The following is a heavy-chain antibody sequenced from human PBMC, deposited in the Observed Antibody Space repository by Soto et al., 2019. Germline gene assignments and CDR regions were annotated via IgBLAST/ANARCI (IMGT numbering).Heavy chain of an antibody. J-gene: IGHJ5*02. Sequence: SVRLSGAASGLTLSSYGRHWFRQAPGKGLEWVAVISYDGSNKYYADSVKGRFTISRDNSKNTLYLQMNSLRAEDTAVYYCARGLVGATAWFAPWGQGTLVTVSS. CDR1: GLTLSSYG. CDR3: ARGLVGATAWFAP. V-gene: IGHV3-30-3*01. CDR2: ISYDGSNK. D-gene: IGHD1-26*01.